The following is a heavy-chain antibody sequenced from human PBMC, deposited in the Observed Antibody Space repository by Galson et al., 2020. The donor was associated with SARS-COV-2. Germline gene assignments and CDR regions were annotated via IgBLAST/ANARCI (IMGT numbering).Heavy chain of an antibody. J-gene: IGHJ5*02. Sequence: GGSLRLSCAASGFTFSSYSMNWVRQAPGKGLEWVSYIGSSSSTVHYGDSVEGRFTVSRDNAKNSLYLQMSSLRVEDTAVYYWAIGSTASYNYVDPCGQGTLVTVSS. V-gene: IGHV3-48*04. CDR3: AIGSTASYNYVDP. CDR2: IGSSSSTV. CDR1: GFTFSSYS. D-gene: IGHD1-1*01.